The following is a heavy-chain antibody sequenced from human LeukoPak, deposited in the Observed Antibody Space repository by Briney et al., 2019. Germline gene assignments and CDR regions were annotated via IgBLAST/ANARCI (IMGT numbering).Heavy chain of an antibody. CDR3: TRGGGYCSGGSCPYYFDY. Sequence: VSVKVSCKASGYTFTSYDINWVRQATGQGLEWMGWMNPNSGNRGYAQKFQGRVTMTKNTSISTAYMELSSLRSEDTAVYFCTRGGGYCSGGSCPYYFDYWGQGTLVTVSS. V-gene: IGHV1-8*01. CDR1: GYTFTSYD. J-gene: IGHJ4*02. CDR2: MNPNSGNR. D-gene: IGHD2-15*01.